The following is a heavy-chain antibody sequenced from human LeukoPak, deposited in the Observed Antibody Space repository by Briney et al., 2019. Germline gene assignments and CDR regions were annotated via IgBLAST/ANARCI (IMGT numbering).Heavy chain of an antibody. CDR3: ARGSDYYDSSGYFDY. V-gene: IGHV3-21*01. CDR2: ISSSSSYI. J-gene: IGHJ4*02. CDR1: GFTFSSYS. D-gene: IGHD3-22*01. Sequence: GGSLRLSCAASGFTFSSYSMNWVRQAPGKWLEWVSSISSSSSYIYYADSVKGRFTISRDNAKNSLYLQMNSLRAEGTAVYYCARGSDYYDSSGYFDYSGQGTLVTVSP.